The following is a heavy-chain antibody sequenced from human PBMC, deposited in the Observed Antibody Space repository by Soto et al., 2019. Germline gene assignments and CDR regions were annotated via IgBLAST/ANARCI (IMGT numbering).Heavy chain of an antibody. CDR2: IYHSGST. CDR3: ARAGGGYEDFDY. V-gene: IGHV4-30-2*01. Sequence: TLSLPCAVSGGSLSSGCYSWSWIRQPPGKGLEWIGYIYHSGSTYYNPSLKSRVTISVDRYKNQFSLKLSSVTAADTAVYYCARAGGGYEDFDYWGQGTLGTVS. D-gene: IGHD3-22*01. J-gene: IGHJ4*02. CDR1: GGSLSSGCYS.